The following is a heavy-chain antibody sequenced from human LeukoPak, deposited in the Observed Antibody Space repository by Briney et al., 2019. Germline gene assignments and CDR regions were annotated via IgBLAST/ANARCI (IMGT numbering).Heavy chain of an antibody. Sequence: PGRSLRLSCAASGFTFSDYGMHWVRQAPGKGLEWVALISYDGSNKYYADSVKGRFTISRDTSKNTLHLQMDSLRVEDTAMYYCARYYGSESLDYWGQGTLVTVSS. D-gene: IGHD3-10*01. CDR1: GFTFSDYG. J-gene: IGHJ4*02. V-gene: IGHV3-30*03. CDR2: ISYDGSNK. CDR3: ARYYGSESLDY.